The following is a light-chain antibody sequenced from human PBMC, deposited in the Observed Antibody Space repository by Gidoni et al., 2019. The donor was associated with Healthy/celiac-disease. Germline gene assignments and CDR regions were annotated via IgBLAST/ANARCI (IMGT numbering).Light chain of an antibody. CDR3: QAWDSSTSVV. J-gene: IGLJ2*01. Sequence: SYELTQPPSVSVSPGQKARITCAGEELGDKYACCYQQKPGQSPVLVIYQDSKLQSGIPERFSGSNSGNTATLTISGTRAMDEADYYCQAWDSSTSVVFGGGTKLTVL. CDR2: QDS. CDR1: ELGDKY. V-gene: IGLV3-1*01.